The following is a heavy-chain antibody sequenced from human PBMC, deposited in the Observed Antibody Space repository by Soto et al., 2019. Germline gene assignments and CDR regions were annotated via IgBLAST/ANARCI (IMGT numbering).Heavy chain of an antibody. CDR2: ISAYNGNT. CDR3: ASDFWAPRIAARRHWFDP. V-gene: IGHV1-18*01. D-gene: IGHD6-6*01. CDR1: GYTFTSYG. J-gene: IGHJ5*02. Sequence: ASVKVSCKASGYTFTSYGISWVRQAPGQGLEWMGWISAYNGNTNYAQKLQGRVTMTTDTSTSTAYMELRSLRSDDTAVYYCASDFWAPRIAARRHWFDPWGQGTLVTVSS.